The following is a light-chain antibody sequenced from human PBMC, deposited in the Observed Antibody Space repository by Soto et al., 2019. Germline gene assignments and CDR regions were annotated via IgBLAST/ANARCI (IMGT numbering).Light chain of an antibody. CDR2: STN. J-gene: IGLJ3*02. V-gene: IGLV8-61*01. CDR1: SGSVSTSYY. Sequence: TVVTQEPSFSVSPGGTVTLTCGLSSGSVSTSYYPSWYQQTPGQAPRTLIYSTNIRSFGVPDRFSGSILGNKAALTITGAQADDESDYYCVLYMGSGISVFGGGTKLTVL. CDR3: VLYMGSGISV.